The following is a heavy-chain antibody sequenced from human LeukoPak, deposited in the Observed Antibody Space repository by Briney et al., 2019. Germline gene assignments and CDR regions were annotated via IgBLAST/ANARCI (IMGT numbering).Heavy chain of an antibody. CDR1: GGSISSGDNY. CDR3: ARDLYDYGGHYFDY. CDR2: IYYSGST. Sequence: PSETLSLTCTVSGGSISSGDNYWSWIRQPPGKGLEWIGYIYYSGSTYYNPSLKSRVTISVDTSKNQFSLKLSSVTAADTAVYYCARDLYDYGGHYFDYWGQGTLVTVSS. D-gene: IGHD4-23*01. J-gene: IGHJ4*02. V-gene: IGHV4-30-4*08.